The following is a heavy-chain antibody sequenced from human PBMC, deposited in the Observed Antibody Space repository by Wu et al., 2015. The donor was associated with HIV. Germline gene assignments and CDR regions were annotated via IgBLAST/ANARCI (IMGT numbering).Heavy chain of an antibody. J-gene: IGHJ6*02. CDR2: MNPISGNT. CDR3: ARGPRKNGYYYFGMDV. V-gene: IGHV1-8*02. CDR1: GYSFTNYG. Sequence: QVQLVQSGAEVKKPGASVKVSCKASGYSFTNYGINWVRQAPGQGLEWMGWMNPISGNTGYAQKFQGRVTMTRNNSLTTAYMDVTTLSFEDTAVYYCARGPRKNGYYYFGMDVWGQGTTVTVSS. D-gene: IGHD3/OR15-3a*01.